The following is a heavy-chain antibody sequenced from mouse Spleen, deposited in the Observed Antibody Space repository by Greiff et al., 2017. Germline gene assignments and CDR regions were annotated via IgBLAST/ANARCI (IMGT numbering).Heavy chain of an antibody. CDR2: IDPSDSYT. Sequence: QVQLQQPGAELVKPGASVKLSCKASGYTFTSYWMQWVKQRPGQGLEWIGEIDPSDSYTNYNQKFKGKATLTVDTSSSTAYMQLSSLTSEDSAVYYCARGEGEWGQGTTLTVSS. CDR3: ARGEGE. CDR1: GYTFTSYW. J-gene: IGHJ2*01. V-gene: IGHV1-50*01.